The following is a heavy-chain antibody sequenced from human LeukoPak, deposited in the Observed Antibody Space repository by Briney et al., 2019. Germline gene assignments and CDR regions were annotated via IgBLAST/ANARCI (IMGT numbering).Heavy chain of an antibody. CDR3: ARDFNSRKTYYMDV. CDR1: GGSISSYY. J-gene: IGHJ6*03. Sequence: SETLSLTCTVSGGSISSYYWSWLRQPAGKGLEWIGRIYTSGSTNYNPSLKSQVTMSVDTSKNQFSLKLSSVTAADTAVYYCARDFNSRKTYYMDVWGKGTTVTVSS. D-gene: IGHD4-23*01. CDR2: IYTSGST. V-gene: IGHV4-4*07.